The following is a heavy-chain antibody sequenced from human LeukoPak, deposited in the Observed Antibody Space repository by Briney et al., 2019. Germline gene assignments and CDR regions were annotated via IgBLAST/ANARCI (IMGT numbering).Heavy chain of an antibody. CDR1: GGSVSDYY. CDR3: ASRKLGNDY. V-gene: IGHV4-59*02. D-gene: IGHD7-27*01. J-gene: IGHJ4*02. CDR2: IYYTGST. Sequence: PSETLSLTCTVSGGSVSDYYWSWIRQSPGGGLEWIGYIYYTGSTSYNPSLRSRVTMSADTSKNQFSLKLSSVTAADTAVYYCASRKLGNDYWGQGTLVTVSS.